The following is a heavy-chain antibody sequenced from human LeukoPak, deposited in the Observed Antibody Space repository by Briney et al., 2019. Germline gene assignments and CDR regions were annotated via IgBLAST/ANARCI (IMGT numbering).Heavy chain of an antibody. CDR1: GFTVSSNY. V-gene: IGHV3-23*01. J-gene: IGHJ3*01. Sequence: GGSLRLSCAASGFTVSSNYMSWVRQAPGKGLEWVSGILGSGDSTYYADAVKGRFTISRDNSKNTLYLQMNTLRGEDTAVYYCAKSWDAFDFWGQGTMVTVSS. CDR3: AKSWDAFDF. CDR2: ILGSGDST. D-gene: IGHD3-10*01.